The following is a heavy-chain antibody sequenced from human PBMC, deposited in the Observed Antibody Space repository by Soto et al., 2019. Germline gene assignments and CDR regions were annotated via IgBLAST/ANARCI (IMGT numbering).Heavy chain of an antibody. CDR2: ITVNGNT. CDR1: GAYISDFS. Sequence: QVQQLESGPGLVKPWDTLSLTCTVSGAYISDFSWSWIRQPAGKGLEWIGRITVNGNTQYNPSFRSRVTMSMDTSRNQFSLNLQCATAADTALYYCARESGENWTYEAHWGQGTLVTVSS. CDR3: ARESGENWTYEAH. V-gene: IGHV4-4*07. J-gene: IGHJ1*01. D-gene: IGHD1-7*01.